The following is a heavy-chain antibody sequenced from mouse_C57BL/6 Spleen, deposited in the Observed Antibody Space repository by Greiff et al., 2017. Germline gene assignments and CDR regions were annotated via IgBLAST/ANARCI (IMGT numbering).Heavy chain of an antibody. CDR1: GYTFTSYW. CDR2: IDPSDSYT. CDR3: ARGDSTYYYAMDY. D-gene: IGHD5-1*01. V-gene: IGHV1-50*01. J-gene: IGHJ4*01. Sequence: QVQLQQPGAELVKPGASVKLSCKASGYTFTSYWMQWVKQRPGQGLEWIGEIDPSDSYTNYNQKFKGKATLTVDTASSTAYMQLSSLTSEDSAVDYCARGDSTYYYAMDYWGQGTSGTVSS.